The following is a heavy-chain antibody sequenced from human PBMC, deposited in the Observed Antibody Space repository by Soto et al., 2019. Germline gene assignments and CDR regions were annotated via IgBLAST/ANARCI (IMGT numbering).Heavy chain of an antibody. V-gene: IGHV3-23*01. CDR3: AQDTTVVTFIFDY. CDR2: ITDSGDST. D-gene: IGHD2-21*02. Sequence: GGSLRLSCAASGFTFFTYAMSWVRQAPGKGLEWVSSITDSGDSTYYADSVKGRFTISRDNSKNTLYLQMKSLRAEDTAVYYCAQDTTVVTFIFDYWGQGTLVTVSS. CDR1: GFTFFTYA. J-gene: IGHJ4*02.